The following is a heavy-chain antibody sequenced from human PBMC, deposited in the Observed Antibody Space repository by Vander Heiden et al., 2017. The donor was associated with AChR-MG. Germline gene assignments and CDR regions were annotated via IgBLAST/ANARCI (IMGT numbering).Heavy chain of an antibody. D-gene: IGHD3-22*01. V-gene: IGHV1-69*06. CDR1: AATFSSFA. Sequence: HVQLVQSGAELKKPGSSVTVSCTASAATFSSFAIGWVGQAPGQGLEWRGGIIPSFGTANYAQKFQGRVTITADKSTSTAYMELSSLRSEDTAVYYCARSRGGYYVSWYYYYGMDVWGQGTTVTVSS. J-gene: IGHJ6*02. CDR3: ARSRGGYYVSWYYYYGMDV. CDR2: IIPSFGTA.